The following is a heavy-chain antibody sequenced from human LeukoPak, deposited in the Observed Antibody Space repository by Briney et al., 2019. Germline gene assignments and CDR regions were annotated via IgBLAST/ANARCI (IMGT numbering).Heavy chain of an antibody. J-gene: IGHJ5*02. CDR1: GGSFSGYY. D-gene: IGHD3-10*01. V-gene: IGHV4-34*01. Sequence: PSETLSLTCAVYGGSFSGYYWSWIRQPPGKGLEWIGEINHSGSTNYNPSLKSRVTISVDTSKNQFSLKLSSVTAADTAVYYCARRSLRELGPNWFDPWGQGTLVTVSS. CDR2: INHSGST. CDR3: ARRSLRELGPNWFDP.